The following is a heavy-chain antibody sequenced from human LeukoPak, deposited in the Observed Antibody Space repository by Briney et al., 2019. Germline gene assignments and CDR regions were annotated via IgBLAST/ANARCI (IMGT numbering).Heavy chain of an antibody. CDR1: GYTFTSYG. D-gene: IGHD2-2*01. Sequence: ASVKVSCKASGYTFTSYGISWVRQAPGQGLEWMGWISDYNGNTNYAQKLQGRVTMTTDTSTSTAHTELRSLRSDDTAVYYCATLSCSSSSCYPYYFDYWGQGTLVTVSS. CDR3: ATLSCSSSSCYPYYFDY. CDR2: ISDYNGNT. J-gene: IGHJ4*02. V-gene: IGHV1-18*01.